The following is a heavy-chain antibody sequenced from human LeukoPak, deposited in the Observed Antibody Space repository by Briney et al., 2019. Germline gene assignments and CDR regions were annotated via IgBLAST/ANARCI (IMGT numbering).Heavy chain of an antibody. V-gene: IGHV3-48*03. CDR3: ARTPRTYYYYMDV. CDR1: GFTFSSYE. Sequence: GGSLRLSCAASGFTFSSYEMNWVRQAPGKGLEWVSYISSSGSTIYYADSVKGRFTISRDNAKNSLYLQMNSLRSEDTAVYYCARTPRTYYYYMDVWGKGTTVTISS. J-gene: IGHJ6*03. D-gene: IGHD2-15*01. CDR2: ISSSGSTI.